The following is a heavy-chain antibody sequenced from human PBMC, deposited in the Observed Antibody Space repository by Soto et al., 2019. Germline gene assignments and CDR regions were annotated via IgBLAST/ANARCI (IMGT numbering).Heavy chain of an antibody. CDR1: GFTFSSYA. CDR3: AKVHCSGGSCYPDEFFDY. J-gene: IGHJ4*02. CDR2: ISGSGGST. Sequence: GSLRLSCAASGFTFSSYAMSWVRQAPGKGLEWVSAISGSGGSTYYADSVKGRFTISRDNSKNTLYLQMNSLRAEDTAVYYCAKVHCSGGSCYPDEFFDYWGQGTLVTVSS. D-gene: IGHD2-15*01. V-gene: IGHV3-23*01.